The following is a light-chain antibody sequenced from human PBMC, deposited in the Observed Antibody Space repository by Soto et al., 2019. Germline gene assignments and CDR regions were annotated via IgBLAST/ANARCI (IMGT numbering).Light chain of an antibody. CDR3: SSLSTTSTPIV. CDR2: EVN. CDR1: SSDLGLYNY. Sequence: HSALIQRASMSGFPGHSITIPCTRPSSDLGLYNYVSWYQHHPGKAPKLLISEVNVRPSGLSDRFSASKAGNTASLTISGLQPEDEAYYYCSSLSTTSTPIVFGSGTKVTVL. J-gene: IGLJ1*01. V-gene: IGLV2-14*01.